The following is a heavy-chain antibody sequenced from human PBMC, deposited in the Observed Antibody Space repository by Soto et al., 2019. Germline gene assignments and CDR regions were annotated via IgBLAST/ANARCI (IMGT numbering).Heavy chain of an antibody. CDR1: GFTFSMHS. J-gene: IGHJ4*02. V-gene: IGHV3-64D*08. Sequence: PGGSLRLSCSAPGFTFSMHSMHWVRQTPGKALEYVSAISRDGRSTFYADSVKGRFTISRDNSKNTLYLRMNSLRSDDTAVYYCVKEANPFINTLVVLIFDYWGQGTQVTVSS. D-gene: IGHD3-22*01. CDR2: ISRDGRST. CDR3: VKEANPFINTLVVLIFDY.